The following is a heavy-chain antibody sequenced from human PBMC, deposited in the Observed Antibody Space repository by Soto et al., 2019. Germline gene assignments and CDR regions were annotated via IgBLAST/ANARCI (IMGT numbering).Heavy chain of an antibody. Sequence: SVKVSCKASGGTFSSYAISWVRQAPGQGLEWMGGIIPIFGTANYAQKFQGRVTITADKSTSTAYMELSSLRSEDTAVYYCARDFGPVVTRGYFDYWGQGTLVTVSS. CDR1: GGTFSSYA. CDR2: IIPIFGTA. D-gene: IGHD2-15*01. CDR3: ARDFGPVVTRGYFDY. J-gene: IGHJ4*02. V-gene: IGHV1-69*06.